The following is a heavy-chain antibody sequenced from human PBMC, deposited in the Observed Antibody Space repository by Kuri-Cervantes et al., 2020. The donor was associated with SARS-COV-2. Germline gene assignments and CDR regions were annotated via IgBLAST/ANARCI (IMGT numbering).Heavy chain of an antibody. CDR3: AREEGGELGEAFDY. J-gene: IGHJ4*02. Sequence: GESLKISCAASGFTFSGYYMNWIRQAPGKGLEWVASIGSSSYYIYHAGSVKGRLTISRDNAKTSLYLQMNSLKPEDTAVYYCAREEGGELGEAFDYWGQGALVTVSS. CDR1: GFTFSGYY. V-gene: IGHV3-21*01. CDR2: IGSSSYYI. D-gene: IGHD7-27*01.